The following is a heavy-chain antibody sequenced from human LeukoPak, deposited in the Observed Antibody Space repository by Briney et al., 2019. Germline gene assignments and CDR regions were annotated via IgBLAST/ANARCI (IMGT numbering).Heavy chain of an antibody. Sequence: GRSLRLSCAASGFTFSSYAMHWVRQAPGKGLEWVAVISYDGSNKYYADSVKGRFTISRDNSKNTLYLQMNSLRAEDTAVYYCARAPPGATTISGPFGYWGQGTLVTVSS. J-gene: IGHJ4*02. CDR1: GFTFSSYA. V-gene: IGHV3-30*04. CDR2: ISYDGSNK. D-gene: IGHD1-26*01. CDR3: ARAPPGATTISGPFGY.